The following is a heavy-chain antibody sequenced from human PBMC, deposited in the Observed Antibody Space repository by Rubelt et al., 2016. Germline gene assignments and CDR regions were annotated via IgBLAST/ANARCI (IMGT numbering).Heavy chain of an antibody. Sequence: QMQLVQSGPEVKKPGTSVKVSCKASGLTFSSSAIQWVRQSSGQRPEWIGWVDVGSGDTNYAQKFQERVTITRDMSTSTAYMELSSLGSEDRAVYYCAGAWYYGSGTYYDNWFDPWGQGTLVTVSS. CDR3: AGAWYYGSGTYYDNWFDP. V-gene: IGHV1-58*02. J-gene: IGHJ5*02. CDR1: GLTFSSSA. D-gene: IGHD3-10*01. CDR2: VDVGSGDT.